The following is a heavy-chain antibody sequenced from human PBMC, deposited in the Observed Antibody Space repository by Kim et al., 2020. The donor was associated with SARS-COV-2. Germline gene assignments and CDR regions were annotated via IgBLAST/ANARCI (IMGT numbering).Heavy chain of an antibody. CDR1: GDSVSSTAYF. Sequence: SETLSLTCTVSGDSVSSTAYFWVWIRQPPGRGLEWIGSVHSGGTTSYNPSLRSRLTISMDTSKNQFSLNLMSVTAADTAVYYCATIILASRGGWGQGTLVTVSS. D-gene: IGHD3-16*01. CDR2: VHSGGTT. CDR3: ATIILASRGG. J-gene: IGHJ4*02. V-gene: IGHV4-39*01.